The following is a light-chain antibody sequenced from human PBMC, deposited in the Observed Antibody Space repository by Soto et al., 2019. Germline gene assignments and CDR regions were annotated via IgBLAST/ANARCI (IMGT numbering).Light chain of an antibody. CDR3: QQYNSHWT. Sequence: DIQMTQSPSTLSASVGDRVTITCRASQNIGGWLAWYQQKPGKAPNLLIYDASSLKSGVPSRFSGSGSGTEFTLTISSLQPDDFATYYCQQYNSHWTFGQGTKV. CDR1: QNIGGW. V-gene: IGKV1-5*01. J-gene: IGKJ1*01. CDR2: DAS.